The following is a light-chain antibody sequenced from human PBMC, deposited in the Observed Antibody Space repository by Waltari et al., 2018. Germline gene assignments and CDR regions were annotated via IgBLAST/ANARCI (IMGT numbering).Light chain of an antibody. J-gene: IGKJ5*01. CDR2: DAS. CDR3: QLRTGWPMT. Sequence: EVVLTQSPATLSLSPGERATLSCRAIQRVSNSLAWYRQKPGQAPRLLIYDASTRAAGIPGRFSGSGSGTDFTLTISSLEPEDFAVYYCQLRTGWPMTFGQGTRLEIK. V-gene: IGKV3-11*01. CDR1: QRVSNS.